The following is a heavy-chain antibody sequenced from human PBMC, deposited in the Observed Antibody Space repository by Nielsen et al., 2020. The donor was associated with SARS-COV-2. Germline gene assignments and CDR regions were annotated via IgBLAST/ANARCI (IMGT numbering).Heavy chain of an antibody. V-gene: IGHV1-18*01. Sequence: ASVTVSCKPSVYTFTTYGFSWLRQAPGQGLEWMGWISAYNGNTDYAQKFQGRVTITADKSTSTAYMELSSLRSEDTAVYYCARIGRGTVVIRPNWGQGTLVTVSS. CDR2: ISAYNGNT. D-gene: IGHD4-23*01. CDR3: ARIGRGTVVIRPN. J-gene: IGHJ4*02. CDR1: VYTFTTYG.